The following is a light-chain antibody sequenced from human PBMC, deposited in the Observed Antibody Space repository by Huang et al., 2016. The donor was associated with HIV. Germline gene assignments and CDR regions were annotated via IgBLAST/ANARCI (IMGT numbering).Light chain of an antibody. J-gene: IGKJ1*01. CDR3: QQYYSTPGT. CDR2: WAS. V-gene: IGKV4-1*01. CDR1: QSVLYSSNNKNY. Sequence: DIVMTQSPDSLAVSLGERATINCKSSQSVLYSSNNKNYLTWYQQRPGQPPKLLLYWASIRESGVPDRFSGNGSGTHFTLTINSLQAEDVAVYYCQQYYSTPGTFGQGTKAEIK.